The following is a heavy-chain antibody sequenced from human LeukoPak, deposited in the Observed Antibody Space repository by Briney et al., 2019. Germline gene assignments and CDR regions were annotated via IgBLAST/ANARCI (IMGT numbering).Heavy chain of an antibody. CDR1: GFTLSGSA. CDR3: TRHYDILTGYYGGAFDI. D-gene: IGHD3-9*01. CDR2: IRSKANSYAT. Sequence: GGSLRLSCAASGFTLSGSAMHWVRQASGKGLEWVGRIRSKANSYATAYAASVKGRFTISRDDSKNTAYLQMNSLKTEDTAVYYCTRHYDILTGYYGGAFDIWGQGTMVTVSS. J-gene: IGHJ3*02. V-gene: IGHV3-73*01.